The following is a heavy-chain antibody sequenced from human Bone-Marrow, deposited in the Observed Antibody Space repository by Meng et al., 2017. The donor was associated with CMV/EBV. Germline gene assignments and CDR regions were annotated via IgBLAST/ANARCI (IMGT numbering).Heavy chain of an antibody. J-gene: IGHJ4*02. Sequence: ETLSLTCTVSGGSISSSSYYWGWIRQAPGKGLEWVSVIYSAGSSTYYADSVKGRFTISRDNSKNTLYLQMNSLRAEDTAVYYCARVSVGARGEHCFDYWGQGTLVTVSS. D-gene: IGHD1-26*01. CDR2: IYSAGSST. V-gene: IGHV3-23*03. CDR1: GGSISSSSYY. CDR3: ARVSVGARGEHCFDY.